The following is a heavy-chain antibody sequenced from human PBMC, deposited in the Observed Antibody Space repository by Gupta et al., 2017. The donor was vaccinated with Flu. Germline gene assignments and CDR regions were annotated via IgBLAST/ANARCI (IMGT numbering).Heavy chain of an antibody. D-gene: IGHD2-21*01. CDR2: IWHDGSNK. CDR3: ARDIRSYYYMDV. CDR1: EFTFSSYG. J-gene: IGHJ6*03. V-gene: IGHV3-33*08. Sequence: QVQLVESGGGGVQPGRSLRLSCAASEFTFSSYGIHWVRQAPGKGLEWLAVIWHDGSNKDYADSVKGRFTISRDNSRNTLHLQMNSLRAEDTAVYYCARDIRSYYYMDVWGKGTTVTVSS.